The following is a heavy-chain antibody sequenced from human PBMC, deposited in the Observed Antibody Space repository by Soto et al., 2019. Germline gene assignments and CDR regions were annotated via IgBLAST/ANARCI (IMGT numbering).Heavy chain of an antibody. Sequence: ASVKVSCKVSGYTLTELSMHWVRQAPGQGLEWMGGFGPEDGETNYAQKFQGRVTMTADTSTSTAYMELRSLRSEDTAVYYCARRAVWYYFDYWGQGTLVTVSS. CDR3: ARRAVWYYFDY. D-gene: IGHD3-10*01. V-gene: IGHV1-24*01. CDR1: GYTLTELS. CDR2: FGPEDGET. J-gene: IGHJ4*02.